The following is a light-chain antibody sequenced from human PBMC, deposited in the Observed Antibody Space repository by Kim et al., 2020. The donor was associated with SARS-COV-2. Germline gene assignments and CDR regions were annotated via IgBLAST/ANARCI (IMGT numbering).Light chain of an antibody. V-gene: IGLV3-19*01. CDR3: SSRDSSGDHVV. J-gene: IGLJ2*01. CDR2: GKN. CDR1: SLRSYY. Sequence: ALGQTVRITCQGDSLRSYYATWYQQKPRQAPVLVIYGKNNRPSGIPDRFSGSSSGNTASLTITGAQAEDEADYYCSSRDSSGDHVVFGGGTQLTVL.